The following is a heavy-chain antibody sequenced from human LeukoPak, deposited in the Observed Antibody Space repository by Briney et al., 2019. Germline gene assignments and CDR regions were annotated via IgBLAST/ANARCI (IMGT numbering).Heavy chain of an antibody. Sequence: GGSLRLSCAASGFTFDDYAMHWVRHAPGKGLEWVSGISWNSGSIGYADSVKGRFTISRDNAKNSLYLQMNSLRAEDTAVYYCARSGGKYFDYWGQGTLVTVSS. D-gene: IGHD4-23*01. CDR2: ISWNSGSI. CDR1: GFTFDDYA. J-gene: IGHJ4*02. V-gene: IGHV3-9*01. CDR3: ARSGGKYFDY.